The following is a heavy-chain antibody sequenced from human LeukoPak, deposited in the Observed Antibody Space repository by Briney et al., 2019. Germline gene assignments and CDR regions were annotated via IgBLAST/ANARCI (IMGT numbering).Heavy chain of an antibody. CDR2: ISGSGGST. Sequence: PGGSLRLSCAMSGLKFSSYGIHWVRQAPGKGLEWVSAISGSGGSTYYADSVKGRFTISRDNSKNTLYLQMNSLRSEDTAVYYCARGRRLTGYYDFDYWGQGTLVTVSS. J-gene: IGHJ4*02. D-gene: IGHD3-9*01. CDR3: ARGRRLTGYYDFDY. CDR1: GLKFSSYG. V-gene: IGHV3-23*01.